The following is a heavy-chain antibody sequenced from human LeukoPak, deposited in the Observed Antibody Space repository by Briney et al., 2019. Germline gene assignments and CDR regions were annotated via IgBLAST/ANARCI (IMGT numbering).Heavy chain of an antibody. CDR2: IYTSGST. CDR1: GGSISSGSYY. D-gene: IGHD3-22*01. Sequence: SQTLSLTCTVSGGSISSGSYYWSWIRQPAGKGLEWIGRIYTSGSTNYNPSLKNRVTISVDTSKNHFSLKLSSVTAADTALYFCARRRYYDSTGYLDWGQGTLVTVSS. CDR3: ARRRYYDSTGYLD. V-gene: IGHV4-61*02. J-gene: IGHJ1*01.